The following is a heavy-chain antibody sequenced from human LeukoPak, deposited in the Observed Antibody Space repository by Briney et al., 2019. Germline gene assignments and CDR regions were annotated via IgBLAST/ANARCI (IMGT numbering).Heavy chain of an antibody. Sequence: ASVKVSCKASGYTFTSYYMHWVRQAPGQGLEWMGIINPSGGSTSYAQKFQGRVTMTRDMSTSTVYMELSSLRSEDTAVYYCARDGGYCTNGVCDGVDPWGQGTLVTVSS. CDR1: GYTFTSYY. CDR3: ARDGGYCTNGVCDGVDP. V-gene: IGHV1-46*01. D-gene: IGHD2-8*01. J-gene: IGHJ5*02. CDR2: INPSGGST.